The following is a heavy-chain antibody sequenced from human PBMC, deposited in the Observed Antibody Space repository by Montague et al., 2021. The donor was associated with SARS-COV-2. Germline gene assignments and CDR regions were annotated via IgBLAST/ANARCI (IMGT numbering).Heavy chain of an antibody. J-gene: IGHJ3*02. Sequence: SLRLSCAASGFTFSSYAMHWVRQAPGKGLEWVAVISYDGSNKCYADSVKGRFTISRDNSKNTLYLQMNSLRAEDTAVYYCARAYSGSYLSAFDIWGQGTMVTVSS. V-gene: IGHV3-30*04. CDR1: GFTFSSYA. CDR3: ARAYSGSYLSAFDI. D-gene: IGHD1-26*01. CDR2: ISYDGSNK.